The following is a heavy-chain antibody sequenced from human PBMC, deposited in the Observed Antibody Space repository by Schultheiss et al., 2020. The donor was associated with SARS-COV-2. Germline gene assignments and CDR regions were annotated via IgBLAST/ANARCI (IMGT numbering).Heavy chain of an antibody. Sequence: GGSLRLSCAASGSSVRSNYMAWVRQSPGKGLEWVSVLHGSGGTLYADSAKRRFTISRDNSRTTVTLQMTSLTVDDTAVYYCVRDFVEDSGGYGVAWGQGIQVTVSS. CDR2: LHGSGGT. CDR1: GSSVRSNY. V-gene: IGHV3-53*01. D-gene: IGHD2-15*01. J-gene: IGHJ5*02. CDR3: VRDFVEDSGGYGVA.